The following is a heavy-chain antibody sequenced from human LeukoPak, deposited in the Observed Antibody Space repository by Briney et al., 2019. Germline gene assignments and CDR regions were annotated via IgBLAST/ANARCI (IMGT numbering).Heavy chain of an antibody. J-gene: IGHJ4*02. V-gene: IGHV1-2*02. CDR1: GYTFTACY. D-gene: IGHD3-22*01. CDR3: ARDYYDRFGYGAFDY. CDR2: INPNTGGT. Sequence: ASVKVSCKASGYTFTACYIHWVRQAPGQGLEWMGWINPNTGGTSYAQKSQGRVTMSRDTSISTAYTELSRLTSDDTAVYYCARDYYDRFGYGAFDYWGQGTLVTVSS.